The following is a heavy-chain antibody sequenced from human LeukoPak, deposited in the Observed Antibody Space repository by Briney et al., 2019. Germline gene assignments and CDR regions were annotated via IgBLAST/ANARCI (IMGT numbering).Heavy chain of an antibody. Sequence: SETLSLTCTVSGYSISSGYYWGWIRQPPGKGLEWIGTTYHSGSTNYNPSLKSRVTISVDTSKNQFSLKLSSVTAADTAVYFCARGFRGDNFDYWGQGTLVTVSS. D-gene: IGHD7-27*01. CDR1: GYSISSGYY. J-gene: IGHJ4*02. V-gene: IGHV4-38-2*02. CDR2: TYHSGST. CDR3: ARGFRGDNFDY.